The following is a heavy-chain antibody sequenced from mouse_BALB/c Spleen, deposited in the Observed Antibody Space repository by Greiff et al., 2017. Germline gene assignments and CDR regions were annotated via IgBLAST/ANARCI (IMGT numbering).Heavy chain of an antibody. V-gene: IGHV1S26*01. Sequence: QVQLQQSGAELVRPGSSVKISCKASGYAFSSYWMNWVKQRPGQGLEWIGYINPSSGYTNYNQKFKDKATLTADKSSSTAYMQLSSLTSEDSAVYYCARANYDSSWFGYWGQGTLVTVSA. CDR3: ARANYDSSWFGY. CDR2: INPSSGYT. J-gene: IGHJ3*01. CDR1: GYAFSSYW. D-gene: IGHD2-4*01.